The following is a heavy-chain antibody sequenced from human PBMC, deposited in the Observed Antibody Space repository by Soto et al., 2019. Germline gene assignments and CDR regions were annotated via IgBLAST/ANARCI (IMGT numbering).Heavy chain of an antibody. J-gene: IGHJ4*01. CDR1: GYTFTSYA. CDR2: INAGNGNT. CDR3: ARDRAFPYCSGGSCYPAHGYYFDY. V-gene: IGHV1-3*01. D-gene: IGHD2-15*01. Sequence: VQLVQSGAEVKKPGASVKVSCKASGYTFTSYAMHWVRQAPGQRLERMGWINAGNGNTKYSQKFQCRVTITRDPSASTDDLELSSLRSEDTAVYYCARDRAFPYCSGGSCYPAHGYYFDYWGQGTLVTVSS.